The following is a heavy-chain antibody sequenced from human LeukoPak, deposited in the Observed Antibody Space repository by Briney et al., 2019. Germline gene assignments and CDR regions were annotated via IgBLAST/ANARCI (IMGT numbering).Heavy chain of an antibody. J-gene: IGHJ4*02. D-gene: IGHD4-17*01. CDR2: INHSGST. V-gene: IGHV4-34*01. Sequence: SETLSLTCAVYGGSFSGYYWSWIRQPPGKGLEWIGEINHSGSTNYNPSLKSRVTISVDTSKIQFSLKLSSVTAADTAVYYCARVPRYGDYDYFDYWGQGTLVTVSS. CDR3: ARVPRYGDYDYFDY. CDR1: GGSFSGYY.